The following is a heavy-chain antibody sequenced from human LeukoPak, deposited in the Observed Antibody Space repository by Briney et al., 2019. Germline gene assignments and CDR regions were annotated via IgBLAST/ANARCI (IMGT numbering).Heavy chain of an antibody. J-gene: IGHJ4*02. CDR2: ISSSGSTI. CDR1: GFTFSSYE. V-gene: IGHV3-48*03. D-gene: IGHD3-3*01. CDR3: ARTNYDFWSGYYTALDY. Sequence: PGGSLRLSCAASGFTFSSYEMNWVRQAPGKGLEWVSYISSSGSTICYADSVKGRFTISRDNAKNSLYLQMNSLRAEDTAVYYCARTNYDFWSGYYTALDYWGQGTLVTVSS.